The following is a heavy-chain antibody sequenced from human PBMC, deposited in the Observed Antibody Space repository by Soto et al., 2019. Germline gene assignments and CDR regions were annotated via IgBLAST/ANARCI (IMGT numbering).Heavy chain of an antibody. CDR3: AADRGYL. D-gene: IGHD3-10*01. CDR2: IVFGTGDT. V-gene: IGHV1-58*01. CDR1: GFPFTSSS. Sequence: SVKVSKASGFPFTSSSVQWVRQARGQGLEWMGWIVFGTGDTKFAQKFQERVTFTRDISTGTAYMEVSSLRFEDTAVYYCAADRGYLWGQGTLVTVSS. J-gene: IGHJ5*02.